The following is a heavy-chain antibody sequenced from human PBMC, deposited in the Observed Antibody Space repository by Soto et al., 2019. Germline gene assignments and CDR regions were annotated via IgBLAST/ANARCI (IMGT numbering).Heavy chain of an antibody. CDR3: ARTLLAADYNWFDP. Sequence: GGSLRLSCAASGFTFSSYWMSWVRQAPGKGLEWVANIKQDGSEKYYVDSVKGRFTISRDNAKNSLYLQMNSLRAEDTAVYYCARTLLAADYNWFDPWGQGTLVTVSS. J-gene: IGHJ5*02. CDR2: IKQDGSEK. V-gene: IGHV3-7*05. D-gene: IGHD6-25*01. CDR1: GFTFSSYW.